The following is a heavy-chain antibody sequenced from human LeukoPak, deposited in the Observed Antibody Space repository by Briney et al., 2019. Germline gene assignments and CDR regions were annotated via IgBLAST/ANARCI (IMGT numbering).Heavy chain of an antibody. J-gene: IGHJ2*01. D-gene: IGHD1-26*01. CDR1: GFTFSSYA. CDR3: AKAPNGGSYYFWHFDL. CDR2: VSGSGGST. Sequence: PGGSLRLSCAVSGFTFSSYAMSWVRQAPGKGLEWVSAVSGSGGSTYYADSVKGRFIMSRDNSKNTLYLEMNSLRAEDTAVYYCAKAPNGGSYYFWHFDLWGRGTLVTVSS. V-gene: IGHV3-23*01.